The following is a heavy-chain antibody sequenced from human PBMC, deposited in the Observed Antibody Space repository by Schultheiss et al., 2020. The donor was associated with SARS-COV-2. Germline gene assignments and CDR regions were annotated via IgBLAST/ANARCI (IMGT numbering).Heavy chain of an antibody. Sequence: GGSLRLSCKASGYTFTGYYMHWVRQAPGQGLEWMGRINPNSGGTNYAQKFQGRVTMTRDTSISTAYMELSRLRSDDTAVYYCARGKVAGGLPDHWGQGTLVTVSS. CDR1: GYTFTGYY. V-gene: IGHV1-2*06. CDR2: INPNSGGT. D-gene: IGHD6-13*01. J-gene: IGHJ4*02. CDR3: ARGKVAGGLPDH.